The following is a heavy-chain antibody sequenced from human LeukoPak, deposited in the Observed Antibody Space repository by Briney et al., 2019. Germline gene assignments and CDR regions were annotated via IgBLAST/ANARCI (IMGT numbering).Heavy chain of an antibody. CDR1: GFTFDDYA. Sequence: PGGSLRLSCAASGFTFDDYAMHWVRQAPGKGLEWVSGISWNSGSIGYADSVKGRFTISRDNAKNSLYLQMNSLRAEDTALYYCAKDKGSGAYGSGSHYFDYWGQGTLVTVSS. CDR2: ISWNSGSI. J-gene: IGHJ4*02. D-gene: IGHD3-10*01. V-gene: IGHV3-9*01. CDR3: AKDKGSGAYGSGSHYFDY.